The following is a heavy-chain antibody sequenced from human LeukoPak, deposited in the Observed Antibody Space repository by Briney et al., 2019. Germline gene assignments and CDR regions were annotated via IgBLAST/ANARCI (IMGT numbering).Heavy chain of an antibody. Sequence: SVKVSCKASGGTFSSYAISWVGQAPGQGSEWMGGIIPIFGTANYEQKFQGRVTITADEYTSTAYMELTSLRSEDTAVYYCARPRLLYSSGWYGWFDPWGQGTLVTVSS. CDR2: IIPIFGTA. CDR3: ARPRLLYSSGWYGWFDP. V-gene: IGHV1-69*01. D-gene: IGHD6-19*01. CDR1: GGTFSSYA. J-gene: IGHJ5*02.